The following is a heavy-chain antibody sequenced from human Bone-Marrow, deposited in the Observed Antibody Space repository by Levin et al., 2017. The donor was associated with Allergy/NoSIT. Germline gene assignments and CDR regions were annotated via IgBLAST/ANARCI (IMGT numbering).Heavy chain of an antibody. CDR2: ISYSSSSI. Sequence: GESLKFSCAATGFIFSDYSMNWVRQAPGKGLEWVSYISYSSSSIYYADSVKGRFTISRDNAKDSLYLQMNSLRDEDTAVYYCARTLAIWGQGTLVTVSS. CDR3: ARTLAI. D-gene: IGHD3-3*01. J-gene: IGHJ4*02. V-gene: IGHV3-48*02. CDR1: GFIFSDYS.